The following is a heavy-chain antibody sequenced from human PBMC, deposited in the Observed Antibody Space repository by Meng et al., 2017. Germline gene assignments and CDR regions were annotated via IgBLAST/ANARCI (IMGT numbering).Heavy chain of an antibody. D-gene: IGHD2-2*01. CDR3: AKAPILGYCSSTSCHFDY. Sequence: GGSLRLSCAASGFTFSSYAMSWVRQAPGQGLEWVSAISGSGGSTYYANSVKGRFTISRDNSKNTLYMQMNSLRDEDTAVYYCAKAPILGYCSSTSCHFDYWGQGTLVTVSS. CDR2: ISGSGGST. J-gene: IGHJ4*01. V-gene: IGHV3-23*01. CDR1: GFTFSSYA.